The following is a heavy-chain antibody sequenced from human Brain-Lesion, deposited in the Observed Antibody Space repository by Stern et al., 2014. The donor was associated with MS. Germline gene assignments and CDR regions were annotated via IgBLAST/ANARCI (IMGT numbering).Heavy chain of an antibody. CDR3: ASRWSGTYYGQNWFDP. D-gene: IGHD1-26*01. CDR1: GDSINSGGHY. CDR2: IYNSGAT. J-gene: IGHJ5*02. Sequence: QVQLVQSGPGLVKPSQTLSLTCTVSGDSINSGGHYWSWIRQRPGKGLEWIGYIYNSGATSYSPSLKGRVTISLDTSKNQFSLTLSSVTAADTAIYYCASRWSGTYYGQNWFDPWGQGILVTVSS. V-gene: IGHV4-31*03.